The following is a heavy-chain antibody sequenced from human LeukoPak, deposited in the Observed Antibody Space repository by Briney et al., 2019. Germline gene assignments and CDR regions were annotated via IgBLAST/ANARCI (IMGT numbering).Heavy chain of an antibody. CDR1: GYTFTGYY. V-gene: IGHV1-2*06. D-gene: IGHD6-19*01. J-gene: IGHJ4*02. Sequence: ASMKVSCKASGYTFTGYYMHWVRQAPGQGLEWMGRINPNSGGTNYAQKFQGRVTMTRDTSISTAYMELSRLRSDDTAVYYCARDLGAVAGYDYWGQGTLVTVSS. CDR2: INPNSGGT. CDR3: ARDLGAVAGYDY.